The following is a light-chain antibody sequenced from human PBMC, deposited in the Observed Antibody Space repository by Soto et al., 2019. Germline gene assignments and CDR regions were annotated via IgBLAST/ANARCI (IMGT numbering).Light chain of an antibody. CDR2: AAS. V-gene: IGKV1-9*01. J-gene: IGKJ1*01. CDR3: QQLNSYPPWT. CDR1: QGISSY. Sequence: DIQLTQSPSFLSASVGDRVTITCRASQGISSYLAWYQQKPGKAPKLLIYAASTLQSGVPSRFSGSGSGTEFTLTLSSLQPEDFATYYCQQLNSYPPWTFGQGTKVAIK.